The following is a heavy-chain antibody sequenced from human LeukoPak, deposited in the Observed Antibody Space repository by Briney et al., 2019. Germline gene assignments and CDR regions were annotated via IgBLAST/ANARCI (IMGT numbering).Heavy chain of an antibody. J-gene: IGHJ4*02. CDR2: IYHSGST. V-gene: IGHV4-59*01. CDR1: GGSISSYY. Sequence: SETLSLTCTVSGGSISSYYWNWIRQPPGKGLEWIGYIYHSGSTNYNPSLKSRVTILVDTSKNQFSLKLSSVTAADTAVYYCVRIRGWKIIDYWGQGTLVTVSS. CDR3: VRIRGWKIIDY. D-gene: IGHD1-1*01.